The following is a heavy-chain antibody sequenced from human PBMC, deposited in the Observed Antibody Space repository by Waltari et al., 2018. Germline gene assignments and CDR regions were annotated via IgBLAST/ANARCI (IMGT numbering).Heavy chain of an antibody. D-gene: IGHD6-13*01. J-gene: IGHJ4*02. Sequence: QVQLVQSGAEVKKPGSSVKVSCKASGGTFSSYAISWLRQAPGQGLEGMGGIIPIFGTANYAQKFQGRVTITADESTSTAYMELSSLRSEDTAVYYCARAPRIAAARYYFDYWGQGTLVTVSS. CDR3: ARAPRIAAARYYFDY. CDR1: GGTFSSYA. V-gene: IGHV1-69*13. CDR2: IIPIFGTA.